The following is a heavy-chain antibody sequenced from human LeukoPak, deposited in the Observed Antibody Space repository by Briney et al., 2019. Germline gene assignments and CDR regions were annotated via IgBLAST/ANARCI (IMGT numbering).Heavy chain of an antibody. D-gene: IGHD4-17*01. CDR1: GGSFSGYY. V-gene: IGHV4-34*01. CDR3: ARGGTTVTTWLSYYYYYMDV. CDR2: INHSGST. J-gene: IGHJ6*03. Sequence: SETLSLTCAVYGGSFSGYYWSWIRQPPGKGLEWIGEINHSGSTNYNPSLKSRVTISVDTSKNQFSLKLSSVTAADTAVYYCARGGTTVTTWLSYYYYYMDVWGEGTTVTVSS.